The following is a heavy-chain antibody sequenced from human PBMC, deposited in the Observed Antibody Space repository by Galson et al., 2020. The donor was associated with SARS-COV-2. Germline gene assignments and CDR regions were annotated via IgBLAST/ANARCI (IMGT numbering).Heavy chain of an antibody. D-gene: IGHD3-10*01. CDR1: GYTFTSYD. CDR3: ARSPNSDYYYYMDV. V-gene: IGHV1-8*03. Sequence: ASVKVSCKASGYTFTSYDINWVRQATGQGLEWMGWMNPNSGNTGYAQKFQGRATITRNTSISTAYMELSSLRSEDTAVYYCARSPNSDYYYYMDVWGKGTTVTISS. CDR2: MNPNSGNT. J-gene: IGHJ6*03.